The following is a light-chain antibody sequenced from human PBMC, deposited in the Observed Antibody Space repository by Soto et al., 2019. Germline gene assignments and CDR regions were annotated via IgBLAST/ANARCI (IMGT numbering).Light chain of an antibody. V-gene: IGLV3-9*01. CDR2: RVY. J-gene: IGLJ2*01. CDR1: NIGSKN. CDR3: QVWDSSTHVV. Sequence: SYELTQPLSVSVALGQTARITCGGNNIGSKNVHWYQQKPGQAPVLVIYRVYNRPSGIPERFSGSNSVNTATLSISRAQAGDEADYYCQVWDSSTHVVFGGGTQLTVL.